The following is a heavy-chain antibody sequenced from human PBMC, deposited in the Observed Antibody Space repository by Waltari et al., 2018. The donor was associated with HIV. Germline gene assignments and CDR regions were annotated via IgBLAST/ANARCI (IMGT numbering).Heavy chain of an antibody. Sequence: VHLVETGGGVVQPGRSLRLSCAASGFIFRTYAMHWVRQAPGKGLEWVAVISYHGDDKYYADSVKGRFTISRDNSKNTLYLQMNSLRAEDTAVYYCAKGASGWSPGYWGQGTLVTVSS. CDR2: ISYHGDDK. V-gene: IGHV3-30*18. CDR3: AKGASGWSPGY. D-gene: IGHD6-19*01. CDR1: GFIFRTYA. J-gene: IGHJ4*02.